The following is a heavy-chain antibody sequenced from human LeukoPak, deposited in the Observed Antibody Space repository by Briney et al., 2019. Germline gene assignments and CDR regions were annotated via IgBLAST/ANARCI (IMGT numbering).Heavy chain of an antibody. D-gene: IGHD3-22*01. CDR3: ARPNYYDSSGFYYYFYGMDV. CDR1: GFTFSSYA. V-gene: IGHV3-30-3*01. J-gene: IGHJ6*02. Sequence: PGGSLRLSCEASGFTFSSYAMHWVRQAPGKGLEWVAVISYDGSNKYYADSVKGRFTCSRDNSKNTLYLQMNSLRADDTAVYYCARPNYYDSSGFYYYFYGMDVWGQGTTVTVSS. CDR2: ISYDGSNK.